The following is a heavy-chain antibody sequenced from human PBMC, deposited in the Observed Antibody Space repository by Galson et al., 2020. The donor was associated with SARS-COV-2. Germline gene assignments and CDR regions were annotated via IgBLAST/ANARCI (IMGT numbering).Heavy chain of an antibody. CDR2: LDNSNNYI. Sequence: GGTLRLSCAAPGFTFTNYHINWVRPAPATGLEWVSSLDNSNNYIYYSDSGRSRFTMSRDNAKNSLSLHMNGVRAEDTAVYYCARDSGWNYYFDLWGQGTLVTVSS. J-gene: IGHJ4*02. CDR1: GFTFTNYH. CDR3: ARDSGWNYYFDL. V-gene: IGHV3-21*01. D-gene: IGHD1-1*01.